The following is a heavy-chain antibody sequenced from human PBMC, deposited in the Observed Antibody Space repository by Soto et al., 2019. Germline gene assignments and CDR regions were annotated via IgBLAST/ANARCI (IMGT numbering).Heavy chain of an antibody. CDR3: ARERDTSGYVLKY. Sequence: EVQLVESGGGLVQPGESLRLSCAASGFTVSSNYMSWVRQAPGKGLEWVSILYSGGSTYYADSVKGRFTISRDNSKIMLYLQMNNLRAEDTAVYYCARERDTSGYVLKYWGQGTLVTVSS. D-gene: IGHD3-22*01. CDR1: GFTVSSNY. J-gene: IGHJ4*02. CDR2: LYSGGST. V-gene: IGHV3-66*01.